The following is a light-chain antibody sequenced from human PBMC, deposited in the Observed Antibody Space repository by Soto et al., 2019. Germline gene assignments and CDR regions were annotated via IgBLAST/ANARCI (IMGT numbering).Light chain of an antibody. V-gene: IGKV3-11*01. CDR1: HYIGNS. Sequence: EIVLTQSPSTLSLSPWEGASLXCRASHYIGNSLAWYQQRPGQAPRLLIYDASYRATGIPDRFSGSGSGTDFNLTISTVEPEDFAVCYCQQRQYGPPITFAQGTRLEIK. CDR2: DAS. CDR3: QQRQYGPPIT. J-gene: IGKJ5*01.